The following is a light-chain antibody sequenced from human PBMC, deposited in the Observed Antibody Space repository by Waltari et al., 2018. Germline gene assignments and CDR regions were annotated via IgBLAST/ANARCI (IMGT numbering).Light chain of an antibody. V-gene: IGLV8-61*01. CDR2: STN. Sequence: QTVVTQEPSFSVSPGGTVTLTCGLRSGSVSTTYYPSWYQQTPGQAPRPLSYSTNPRSSGVPDRISGSILGNKAALTITGAQADDESDYYCVLYMGGGILFGGGTKLTVL. CDR3: VLYMGGGIL. J-gene: IGLJ3*02. CDR1: SGSVSTTYY.